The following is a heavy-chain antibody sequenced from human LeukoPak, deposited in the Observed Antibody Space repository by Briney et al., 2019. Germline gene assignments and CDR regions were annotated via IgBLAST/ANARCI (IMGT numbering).Heavy chain of an antibody. J-gene: IGHJ4*02. CDR3: ARVPAWNGYYFDY. D-gene: IGHD1-1*01. V-gene: IGHV3-66*01. CDR2: IYSGGNT. CDR1: GFTVSSNY. Sequence: GGSLRLSCAASGFTVSSNYVSWVRQAPGKGLEWVSVIYSGGNTYYADSVKGRFTISRDNSKNTLYLQMNSLRAEDTAVYYCARVPAWNGYYFDYWGQGTLVTVSS.